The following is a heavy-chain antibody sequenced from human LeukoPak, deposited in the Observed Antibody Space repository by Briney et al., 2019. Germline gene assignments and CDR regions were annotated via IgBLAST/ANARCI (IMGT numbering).Heavy chain of an antibody. CDR3: ARPFSSTSCQFYDAFDI. CDR2: INPNSAGT. D-gene: IGHD2-2*01. J-gene: IGHJ3*02. Sequence: ASVKVSCKASGYTCTGYYIHWVRQAPGQGLGWMGRINPNSAGTNYAQKFQGRVTMNSDTSISTAYMDPSRLTSDDTAVYYCARPFSSTSCQFYDAFDIWGQGTMVTVSS. CDR1: GYTCTGYY. V-gene: IGHV1-2*06.